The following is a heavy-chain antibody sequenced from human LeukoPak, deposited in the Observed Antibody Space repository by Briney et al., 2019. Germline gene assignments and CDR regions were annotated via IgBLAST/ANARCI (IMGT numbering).Heavy chain of an antibody. D-gene: IGHD3-10*01. V-gene: IGHV1-2*02. CDR1: GYTFSGYY. J-gene: IGHJ5*02. CDR3: ALIGDHAWFDP. Sequence: AASVKVSCTASGYTFSGYYIFWVRRAPGQGLEWMGWINPNSGGTNYAPEFQGRLTMTRDTSITTAYMELSTLRSDDTAVYYCALIGDHAWFDPWGQGTLVTVSS. CDR2: INPNSGGT.